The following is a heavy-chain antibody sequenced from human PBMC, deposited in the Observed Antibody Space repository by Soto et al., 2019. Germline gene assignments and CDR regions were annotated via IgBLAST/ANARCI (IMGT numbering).Heavy chain of an antibody. CDR1: GGSISSGGYY. J-gene: IGHJ4*02. CDR2: IYYSGST. V-gene: IGHV4-31*03. CDR3: ASDSDYGDPRRFDY. Sequence: PSETLSLTCTVSGGSISSGGYYWSWIRQHPGKGLEWIGYIYYSGSTYYNPSLKSRVTISVDTSKNQFSLKLSSVTAADTAVYYCASDSDYGDPRRFDYWGQGTLVTVSS. D-gene: IGHD4-17*01.